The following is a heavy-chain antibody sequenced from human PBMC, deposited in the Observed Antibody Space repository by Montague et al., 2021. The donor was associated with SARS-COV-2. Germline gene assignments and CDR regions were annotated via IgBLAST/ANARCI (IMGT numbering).Heavy chain of an antibody. CDR3: ASRGAGWFGSNPERFDY. CDR2: IYHSRRT. J-gene: IGHJ4*02. V-gene: IGHV4-4*02. D-gene: IGHD3-10*01. Sequence: SETLSLTCAVSGGSISSSNWWSWVRQPPGKGLEWIGEIYHSRRTNYNPSLKSRVTISVDKSKSQFSLKLSSVTAADTAVYYCASRGAGWFGSNPERFDYWGQGTLVTVSS. CDR1: GGSISSSNW.